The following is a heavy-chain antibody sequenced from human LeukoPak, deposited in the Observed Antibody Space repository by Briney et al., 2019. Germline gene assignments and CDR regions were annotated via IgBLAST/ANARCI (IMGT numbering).Heavy chain of an antibody. V-gene: IGHV4-59*12. D-gene: IGHD2-8*01. Sequence: PSETLCLTCTVSGGSISAYYWNWVRQPPGKGLEWIGYIHYSGSTNYNPSLKSRVAISVDTSKNQFSLKVSSVTAADTAVYYCARDMLMDVWGQGTTVTVSS. CDR2: IHYSGST. CDR3: ARDMLMDV. J-gene: IGHJ6*02. CDR1: GGSISAYY.